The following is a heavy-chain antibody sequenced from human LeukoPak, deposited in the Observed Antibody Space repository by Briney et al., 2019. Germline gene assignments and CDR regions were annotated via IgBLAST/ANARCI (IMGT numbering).Heavy chain of an antibody. CDR1: GGTFSSYA. V-gene: IGHV1-69*13. CDR3: ARDRYGYSGYDGGSPAFDI. Sequence: GASVKVSCKASGGTFSSYAISWVRQAPGQGLEWMRGIIPIFGTANYAQKFQGRVTITADESTSTAYMELSSLRSEDTAVYYCARDRYGYSGYDGGSPAFDIWGQGTMVTVSS. CDR2: IIPIFGTA. D-gene: IGHD5-12*01. J-gene: IGHJ3*02.